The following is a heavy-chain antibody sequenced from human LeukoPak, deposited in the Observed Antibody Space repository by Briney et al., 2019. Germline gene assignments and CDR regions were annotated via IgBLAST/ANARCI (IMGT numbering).Heavy chain of an antibody. CDR3: ARRGYDSSGYAYFDY. J-gene: IGHJ4*02. Sequence: GESLKISCKGSGYSFTSYWIGWVRQMPGKGLGWMGIIYPGDSDTRYSPSFQGQVTISADKSISTAYLQWSSLKASDTAMYYCARRGYDSSGYAYFDYWGQGTLVTVSS. D-gene: IGHD3-22*01. V-gene: IGHV5-51*01. CDR2: IYPGDSDT. CDR1: GYSFTSYW.